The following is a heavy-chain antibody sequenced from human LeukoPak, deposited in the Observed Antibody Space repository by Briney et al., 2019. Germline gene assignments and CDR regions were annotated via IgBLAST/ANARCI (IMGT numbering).Heavy chain of an antibody. CDR1: GGSISSYY. CDR3: ARQESGRGSEVDY. CDR2: IYYSGST. Sequence: SETLSLTCTVSGGSISSYYWSWIRQPPGKGLEWIGYIYYSGSTYYNPSLKSRVTISVDTSKNQFSLKLSSVTAADTAVYYCARQESGRGSEVDYWGQGTLVTVSS. V-gene: IGHV4-59*08. J-gene: IGHJ4*02. D-gene: IGHD2/OR15-2a*01.